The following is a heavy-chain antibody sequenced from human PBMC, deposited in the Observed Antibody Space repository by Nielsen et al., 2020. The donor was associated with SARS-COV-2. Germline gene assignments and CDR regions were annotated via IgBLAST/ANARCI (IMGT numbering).Heavy chain of an antibody. D-gene: IGHD3-10*01. J-gene: IGHJ4*02. V-gene: IGHV3-30*02. CDR3: AKSYVVRGIIGYYFEY. Sequence: DSVKGRFTISRDNFKNTLYLQMNSLRTEDTAVYYCAKSYVVRGIIGYYFEYWGRGTAVNVSS.